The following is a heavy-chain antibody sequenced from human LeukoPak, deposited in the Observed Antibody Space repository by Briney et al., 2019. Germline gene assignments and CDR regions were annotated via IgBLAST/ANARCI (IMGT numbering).Heavy chain of an antibody. CDR2: IYHSGTT. D-gene: IGHD6-19*01. CDR1: AYSISDGWL. J-gene: IGHJ5*02. CDR3: TRLSHVAGAPKVSWFDP. Sequence: SETLSLTCTVSAYSISDGWLWGWFRRPPGKELEWIAIIYHSGTTYFNPSLKSRVTMSVDTSKNQFSLKLTSVTAAATAVYYCTRLSHVAGAPKVSWFDPWGQGTLVTVSS. V-gene: IGHV4-38-2*02.